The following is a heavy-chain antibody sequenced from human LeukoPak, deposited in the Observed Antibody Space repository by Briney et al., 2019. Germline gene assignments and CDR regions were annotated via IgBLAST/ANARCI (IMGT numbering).Heavy chain of an antibody. J-gene: IGHJ3*02. CDR1: GFTFNIYW. V-gene: IGHV3-7*01. CDR2: IKQDGGEI. CDR3: AKVITPGSTGAFGM. Sequence: GGSLRLSCAASGFTFNIYWMSWVRQAPGKGLEWVANIKQDGGEIRYVDSVKGRFTISRENSKNSLYLQMKSLRAEDTAVYYCAKVITPGSTGAFGMWGQGTMVTVSS. D-gene: IGHD2-8*02.